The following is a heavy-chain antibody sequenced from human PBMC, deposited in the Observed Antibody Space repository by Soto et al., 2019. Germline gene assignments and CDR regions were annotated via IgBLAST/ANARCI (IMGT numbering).Heavy chain of an antibody. CDR3: TTDPDLGYCSGGSCYLIDY. D-gene: IGHD2-15*01. V-gene: IGHV3-15*07. J-gene: IGHJ4*02. CDR1: GFTFSNAW. CDR2: IKSKTDGGTT. Sequence: GGSLRLSCAASGFTFSNAWMNWVRQAPGKGLEWVGRIKSKTDGGTTDYAAPVKGRFTISREDSKNTLYLQMNSLKTEDTAVYYCTTDPDLGYCSGGSCYLIDYWGQGTLVTVSS.